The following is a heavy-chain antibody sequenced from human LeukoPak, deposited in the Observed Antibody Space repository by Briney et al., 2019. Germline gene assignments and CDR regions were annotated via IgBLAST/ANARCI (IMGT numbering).Heavy chain of an antibody. D-gene: IGHD3-10*01. V-gene: IGHV3-30*03. Sequence: PGGSLRLSCAASGFTLSSFGMHWVRQAPGNGPEWVAVISYDGSDKYYADSVKGRFTISRDNSKNTLYLQMNSLKTEDTAVYYCTTSPLYYYGSGTPYYWGQGTLVTVSS. CDR3: TTSPLYYYGSGTPYY. CDR2: ISYDGSDK. CDR1: GFTLSSFG. J-gene: IGHJ4*02.